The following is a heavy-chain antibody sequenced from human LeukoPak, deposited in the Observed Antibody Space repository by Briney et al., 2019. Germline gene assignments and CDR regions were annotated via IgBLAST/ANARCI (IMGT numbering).Heavy chain of an antibody. Sequence: GGSLRLSCAASGFTISSYEMNWVRQAPGKGLEWVSYISSSGSTIYYADSVKGRFTISRDNAKNSLYLQMNSLRAEDTAVFYCASDGSSGYFLDYWGQGTLVTVSS. CDR2: ISSSGSTI. CDR1: GFTISSYE. V-gene: IGHV3-48*03. D-gene: IGHD3-22*01. CDR3: ASDGSSGYFLDY. J-gene: IGHJ4*02.